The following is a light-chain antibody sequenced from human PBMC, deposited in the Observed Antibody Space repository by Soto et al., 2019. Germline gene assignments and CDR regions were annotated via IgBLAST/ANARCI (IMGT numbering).Light chain of an antibody. J-gene: IGLJ1*01. CDR1: SSDIGRYNF. CDR2: EVT. Sequence: QSALTQPASVSGSPGQSITISCTGTSSDIGRYNFVSWYQQHPGKAPKLLVYEVTNRPSGVSNRFSGSKSGNTASLTIFGLHTDDEADYYCSSYNSVTTSFVFGTGTKLTVL. CDR3: SSYNSVTTSFV. V-gene: IGLV2-14*01.